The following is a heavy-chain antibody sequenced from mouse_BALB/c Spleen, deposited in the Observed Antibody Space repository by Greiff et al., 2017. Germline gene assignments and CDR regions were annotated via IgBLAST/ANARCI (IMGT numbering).Heavy chain of an antibody. CDR3: ARGVHAMDY. J-gene: IGHJ4*01. CDR2: ISYDGSN. CDR1: GYSITSGYY. Sequence: VQLQESGPGLVKPSQSLSLTCSVTGYSITSGYYWNWIRQFPGNKLEWMGYISYDGSNNYNPSLKNRISITRDTSKNQFFLKLNSVTTEDTATYYRARGVHAMDYWGQGTSVTVSS. V-gene: IGHV3-6*02.